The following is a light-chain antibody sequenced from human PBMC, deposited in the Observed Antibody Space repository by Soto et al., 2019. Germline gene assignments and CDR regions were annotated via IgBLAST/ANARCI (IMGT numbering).Light chain of an antibody. CDR3: QQYDNLPS. V-gene: IGKV1-33*01. Sequence: DIQMTQSPSSLPASVGDRVTLTCQASQDISNYLNWYQKQPGKAPKLLIYDASKLKIGVPSRFRGSGSGTDFSLTITSLQPEDIGTYYCQQYDNLPSFGGGTKVDIK. J-gene: IGKJ4*01. CDR2: DAS. CDR1: QDISNY.